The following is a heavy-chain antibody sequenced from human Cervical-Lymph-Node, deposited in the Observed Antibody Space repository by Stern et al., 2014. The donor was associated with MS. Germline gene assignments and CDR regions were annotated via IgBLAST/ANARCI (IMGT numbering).Heavy chain of an antibody. CDR2: VILDGTNK. V-gene: IGHV3-33*05. Sequence: QVQLVQSGGGVVQPGMSLRLSCAASGFTFSDYGMHWVRQTPDKGLEWVGSVILDGTNKYYTDSVKGRFTISRDNSKDTLYLQMTSLRAEDTAIYYCARDVYINTWLGFDCWGQGTLVTVSS. CDR3: ARDVYINTWLGFDC. CDR1: GFTFSDYG. D-gene: IGHD2-8*01. J-gene: IGHJ4*02.